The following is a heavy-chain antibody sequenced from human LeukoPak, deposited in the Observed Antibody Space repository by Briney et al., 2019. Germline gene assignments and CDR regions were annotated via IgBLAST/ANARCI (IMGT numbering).Heavy chain of an antibody. Sequence: GGSLRLSCAASGFTFSNYDMNWVRQATGKGLEWVSAIGTAGDPYYPGSVKGRFTISRENAKNSLYLQMNSLRAGDTAVYYCARASPPDSSSWYSSSYYYYYGMDVWGQGTTVTVSS. D-gene: IGHD6-13*01. CDR1: GFTFSNYD. J-gene: IGHJ6*02. CDR3: ARASPPDSSSWYSSSYYYYYGMDV. V-gene: IGHV3-13*05. CDR2: IGTAGDP.